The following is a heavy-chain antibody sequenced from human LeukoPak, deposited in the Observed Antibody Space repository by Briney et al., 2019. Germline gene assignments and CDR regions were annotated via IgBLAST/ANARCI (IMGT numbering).Heavy chain of an antibody. D-gene: IGHD5-18*01. CDR2: IYYSGSP. V-gene: IGHV4-59*08. CDR3: ARHQMRYSYGTLFDY. Sequence: SETLSLTCTVSGGSISSYYWSWIRQPPGKGLEWIGFIYYSGSPYYNPSLKSRVTISVDTSKNQFSLRLSSVTAADTAEYFCARHQMRYSYGTLFDYWGQGTLVTVSS. J-gene: IGHJ4*02. CDR1: GGSISSYY.